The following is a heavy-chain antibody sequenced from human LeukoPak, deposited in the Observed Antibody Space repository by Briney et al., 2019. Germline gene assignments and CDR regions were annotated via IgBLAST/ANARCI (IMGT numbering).Heavy chain of an antibody. Sequence: PSETLSLTCTVSGGSISSYYWSWIRQPPGKGLEWIGDIYYSGSTNYNPSLKSRVTMSVDTSKNQFSLRLSSVTAADTAVYYCARAVLRFLEWLPNSDYFDYWGQGTLVTVSS. D-gene: IGHD3-3*01. CDR1: GGSISSYY. V-gene: IGHV4-59*08. J-gene: IGHJ4*02. CDR2: IYYSGST. CDR3: ARAVLRFLEWLPNSDYFDY.